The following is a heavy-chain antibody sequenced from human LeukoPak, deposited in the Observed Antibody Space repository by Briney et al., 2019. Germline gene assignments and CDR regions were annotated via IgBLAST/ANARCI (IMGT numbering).Heavy chain of an antibody. D-gene: IGHD2-21*01. Sequence: LRLSCAASGFTFSSTWMSWVRQPPGKGLEWIGYIYYSGSTNYNPSLKSRVTMSVDTSKNQFSLKLTSVTAADSAVYYCARQPNSGDYFFDYWGQGTLVTVSS. CDR2: IYYSGST. CDR3: ARQPNSGDYFFDY. J-gene: IGHJ4*02. V-gene: IGHV4-59*08. CDR1: GFTFSSTW.